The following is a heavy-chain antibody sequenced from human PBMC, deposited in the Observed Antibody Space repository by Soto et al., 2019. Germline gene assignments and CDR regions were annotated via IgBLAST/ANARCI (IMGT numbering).Heavy chain of an antibody. Sequence: SVTLSLTCTVSGGSISSYYWSWIRQPPGKGLEWIGYMYYSGSTNYNPSLKSRVTISVDTSKNQFSLKLSSVTTADTAVYYCGGKNYDSSGYFDYWGQGTLVTVS. CDR2: MYYSGST. J-gene: IGHJ4*02. V-gene: IGHV4-59*01. CDR3: GGKNYDSSGYFDY. CDR1: GGSISSYY. D-gene: IGHD3-22*01.